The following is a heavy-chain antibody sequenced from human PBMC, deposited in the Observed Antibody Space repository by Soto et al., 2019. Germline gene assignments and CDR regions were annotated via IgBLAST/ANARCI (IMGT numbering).Heavy chain of an antibody. CDR1: GFTFSNYA. CDR3: ARASGSSYWFGP. J-gene: IGHJ5*02. D-gene: IGHD1-26*01. V-gene: IGHV3-30-3*01. Sequence: VGSLRLSCAAYGFTFSNYAMHWVRQAPGKGREWVAVTSYDGTNKYYADPVKGRFTISRDNSKNTLYLQMDSLRGEDTAMYYCARASGSSYWFGPWGQGTLVTVSS. CDR2: TSYDGTNK.